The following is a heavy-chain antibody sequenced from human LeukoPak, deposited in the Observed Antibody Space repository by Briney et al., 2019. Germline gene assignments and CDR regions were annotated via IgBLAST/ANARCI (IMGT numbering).Heavy chain of an antibody. J-gene: IGHJ4*02. V-gene: IGHV4-34*01. D-gene: IGHD3-10*01. CDR2: LNHGGNT. CDR1: RGSFSVYY. Sequence: PSETLSLTCAVYRGSFSVYYWSWSRQLPGKRREWSGELNHGGNTNYNPSLKGRVTISVDTSKNQFSLKVSSVTAADTAVYYCGRKLRIRDTYYYGSGSLRPGPSFDYWGQGTLVTVSS. CDR3: GRKLRIRDTYYYGSGSLRPGPSFDY.